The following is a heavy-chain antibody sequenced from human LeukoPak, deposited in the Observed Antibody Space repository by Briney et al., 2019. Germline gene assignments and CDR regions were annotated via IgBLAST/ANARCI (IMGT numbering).Heavy chain of an antibody. CDR2: INPSGGST. D-gene: IGHD6-13*01. J-gene: IGHJ4*02. CDR3: ARGSYPGIAAAGGFDY. Sequence: GASVKVSCKASGYTFTGYYMHWVRQAPGQGLEWMGIINPSGGSTSYAQKFQGRVTMTRDMSTSTVYMELSSLRSEDTAVYYCARGSYPGIAAAGGFDYWGQGTLVTVSS. V-gene: IGHV1-46*01. CDR1: GYTFTGYY.